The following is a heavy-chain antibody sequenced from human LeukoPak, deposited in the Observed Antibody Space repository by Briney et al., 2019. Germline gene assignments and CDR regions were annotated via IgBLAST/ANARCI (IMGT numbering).Heavy chain of an antibody. CDR2: INHSGST. J-gene: IGHJ5*02. CDR3: ARRFFTMVRGVPNWFDP. Sequence: PSETLSLTCAVYGGSFSGYYWSWIRQPPGKGLEWIGEINHSGSTNYNPSLKSRVTISVDTSKNQFSLKLSSVTAADTAVYYCARRFFTMVRGVPNWFDPWGQGTLVTVSS. CDR1: GGSFSGYY. D-gene: IGHD3-10*01. V-gene: IGHV4-34*01.